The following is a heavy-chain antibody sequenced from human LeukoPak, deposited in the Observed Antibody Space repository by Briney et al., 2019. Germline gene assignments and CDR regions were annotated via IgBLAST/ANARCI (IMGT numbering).Heavy chain of an antibody. D-gene: IGHD3-3*01. CDR1: GGTFSSYA. V-gene: IGHV1-69*05. Sequence: ASVKVSCKASGGTFSSYAISWVRQAPGQGLEWMGGIIPIFGTANYAQKFQGRVTITTDESTGTAYMELSSLRSEDTAVYYCARASSTIFGVVDYYYYYMDVWGKGTTVTVSS. CDR3: ARASSTIFGVVDYYYYYMDV. CDR2: IIPIFGTA. J-gene: IGHJ6*03.